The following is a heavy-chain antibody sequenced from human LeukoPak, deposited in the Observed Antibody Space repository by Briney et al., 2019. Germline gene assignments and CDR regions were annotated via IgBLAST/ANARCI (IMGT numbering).Heavy chain of an antibody. J-gene: IGHJ4*02. CDR2: ISSSGSTI. D-gene: IGHD3-10*01. Sequence: KTGGSLRLSCAASGFTFSNYWMSWVRQAPGKGLEWVSYISSSGSTIYYADSVKGRFTISRDNAKNSLYLQMNSLRAEDTAVYYCARDRGAMVMFDYWGQGTLVTVSS. V-gene: IGHV3-11*04. CDR3: ARDRGAMVMFDY. CDR1: GFTFSNYW.